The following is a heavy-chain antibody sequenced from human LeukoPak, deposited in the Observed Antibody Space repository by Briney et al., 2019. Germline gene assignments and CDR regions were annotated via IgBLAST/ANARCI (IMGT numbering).Heavy chain of an antibody. D-gene: IGHD5-18*01. CDR1: GFTFSNYA. CDR2: ISGSGDNT. CDR3: ATARLADTAFGFDY. J-gene: IGHJ4*02. V-gene: IGHV3-23*01. Sequence: GGSLRPSCAASGFTFSNYAMNWVRQAPGKGLEWVSHISGSGDNTYYADSVKGRFTLSRDNSQNTLYLQMNSLRAEDTAVYYCATARLADTAFGFDYWGQGTLVTVSS.